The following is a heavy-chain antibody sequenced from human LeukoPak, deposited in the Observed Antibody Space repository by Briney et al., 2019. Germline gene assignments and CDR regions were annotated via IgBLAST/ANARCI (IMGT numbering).Heavy chain of an antibody. CDR2: ISGSGGST. D-gene: IGHD3-10*01. J-gene: IGHJ4*02. CDR3: AKEPITMIRGAPFDY. Sequence: GGSLRLSCAASGFTFSSYAMNWVRQAPGKGLEWVSVISGSGGSTYYADSAKGRFTISRDNSKNTLYLQMNSLRAEDTAVYYCAKEPITMIRGAPFDYWGQGTLVTVSS. CDR1: GFTFSSYA. V-gene: IGHV3-23*01.